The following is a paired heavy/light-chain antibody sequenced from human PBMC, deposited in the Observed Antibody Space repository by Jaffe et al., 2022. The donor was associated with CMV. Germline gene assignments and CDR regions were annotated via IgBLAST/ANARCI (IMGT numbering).Light chain of an antibody. CDR1: ALPKQY. Sequence: SYELTQPPSVSVSPGQTARITCSGDALPKQYAYWYQQKPGQAPVLVIYKDSERPSGIPERFSGSSSGTTVTLTISGVQAEDEADYYCQSADSSGTPLVFGGGTKLTVL. CDR3: QSADSSGTPLV. V-gene: IGLV3-25*03. CDR2: KDS. J-gene: IGLJ2*01.
Heavy chain of an antibody. CDR2: IYYSGST. CDR1: GGSISSYY. J-gene: IGHJ5*02. D-gene: IGHD3-3*01. CDR3: ARLYYDFWSGWPARGGRNWFDP. Sequence: QVQLQESGPGLVKPSETLSLTCTVSGGSISSYYWSWIRQPPGKGLEWIGYIYYSGSTNYNPSLKSRVTISVDTSKNQFSLKLSSVTAADTAVYYCARLYYDFWSGWPARGGRNWFDPWGQGTLVTVSS. V-gene: IGHV4-59*08.